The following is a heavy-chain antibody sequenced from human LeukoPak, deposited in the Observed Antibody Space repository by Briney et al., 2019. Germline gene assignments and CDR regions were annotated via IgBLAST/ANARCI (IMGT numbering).Heavy chain of an antibody. Sequence: GASVKVSCKASGYTFTSYDISWVRQATGQGLEWMGCMNPNSGDTVYAQKFQGRVTMTRNTSINTAYMELSSLRSEDTAVYFCARGHYFDTFDIWGQGTRVSVSS. CDR1: GYTFTSYD. CDR3: ARGHYFDTFDI. V-gene: IGHV1-8*01. J-gene: IGHJ3*02. D-gene: IGHD3-10*01. CDR2: MNPNSGDT.